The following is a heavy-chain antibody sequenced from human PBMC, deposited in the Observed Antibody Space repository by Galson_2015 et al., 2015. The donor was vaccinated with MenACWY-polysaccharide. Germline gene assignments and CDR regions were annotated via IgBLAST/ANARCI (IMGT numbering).Heavy chain of an antibody. J-gene: IGHJ4*02. CDR3: ARVEKYSGSYYILH. CDR1: GYSISSGYY. CDR2: IYHSGST. D-gene: IGHD1-26*01. V-gene: IGHV4-38-2*01. Sequence: ETLSLTCAVSGYSISSGYYWGWIRPPPGKGLEWIGSIYHSGSTYYNPSLKSRVTITVDTSKNQFSLKLSSVTAAGTAVYYCARVEKYSGSYYILHWGQGTLVTVSS.